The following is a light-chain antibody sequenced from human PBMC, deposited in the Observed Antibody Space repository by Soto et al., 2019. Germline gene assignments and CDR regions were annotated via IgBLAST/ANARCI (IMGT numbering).Light chain of an antibody. V-gene: IGLV2-23*01. CDR1: SNDVGAYDS. Sequence: QSVLAQPASVSGSPGQSITISCTGTSNDVGAYDSVSWYQQHPHKAPQVIIYRGTQRPSGASNRFSASTSGNAASLTISGLQADHEADYFCCSSAPESTYVCGTGTKVTVL. CDR2: RGT. J-gene: IGLJ1*01. CDR3: CSSAPESTYV.